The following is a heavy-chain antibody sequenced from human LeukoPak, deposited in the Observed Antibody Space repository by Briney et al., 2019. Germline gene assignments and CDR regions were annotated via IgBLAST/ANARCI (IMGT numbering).Heavy chain of an antibody. Sequence: ASVKVSCKASGGTFSSYAISWVRQAPGQGLEWMGGIIPIFGTANYAQKFQGRVTITADESTSTAYMELSSLRSEDTAVYYCARRNSDSSGYSHYYYGMDVWGQGTTVTVSS. CDR2: IIPIFGTA. CDR3: ARRNSDSSGYSHYYYGMDV. D-gene: IGHD3-22*01. V-gene: IGHV1-69*13. J-gene: IGHJ6*02. CDR1: GGTFSSYA.